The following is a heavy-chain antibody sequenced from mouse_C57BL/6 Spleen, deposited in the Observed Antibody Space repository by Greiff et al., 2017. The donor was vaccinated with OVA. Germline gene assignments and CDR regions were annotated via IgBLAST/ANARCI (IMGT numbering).Heavy chain of an antibody. D-gene: IGHD4-1*01. Sequence: VQLQQPGAELVKPGASVKLSCKASGYTFTSYWMQWVKQRPGQGLEWIGEIDPSDSYTNYNQKFKGKATLTVDTSSSTAYMQLRSLTSEDSAVYYCARRGLGRDYAMDYWGQGTSVTVSS. CDR1: GYTFTSYW. CDR2: IDPSDSYT. J-gene: IGHJ4*01. V-gene: IGHV1-50*01. CDR3: ARRGLGRDYAMDY.